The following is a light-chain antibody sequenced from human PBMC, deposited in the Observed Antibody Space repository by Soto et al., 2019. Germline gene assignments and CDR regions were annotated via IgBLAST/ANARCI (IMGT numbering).Light chain of an antibody. V-gene: IGKV3-20*01. CDR3: QQYGTSPLT. Sequence: EIVLTQSPGTLSLSPGERATLSCRASQSVSNNYLAWYQQKPGQAPRLLIYGASSRATGIPVRFSGSGSGTDFTLTISRLDPEDFAVYYCQQYGTSPLTFGPGTKVDIK. J-gene: IGKJ3*01. CDR2: GAS. CDR1: QSVSNNY.